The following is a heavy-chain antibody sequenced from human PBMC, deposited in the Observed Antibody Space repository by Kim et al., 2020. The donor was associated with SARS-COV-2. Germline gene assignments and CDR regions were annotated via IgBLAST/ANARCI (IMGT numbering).Heavy chain of an antibody. CDR2: RGRT. V-gene: IGHV4-4*02. Sequence: RGRTNYTPSRKSRVTRSVDKSKNQFSLKLSSVTAADTAVYYCARGFRQYDYWGQGTLVTVSS. J-gene: IGHJ4*02. CDR3: ARGFRQYDY.